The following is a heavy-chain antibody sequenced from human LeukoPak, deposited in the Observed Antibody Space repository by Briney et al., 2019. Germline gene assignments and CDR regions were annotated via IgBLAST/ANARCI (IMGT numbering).Heavy chain of an antibody. Sequence: AGSLRLSCAASGFTFSSYAMSCVRQAPGKGLEWVSAISGFGGSTYYADSVKGRFTISRDNSKNTLYLQMNSLRAEDTAVYYCAKPPRNAISYWGQGTLVTVSS. J-gene: IGHJ4*02. CDR3: AKPPRNAISY. D-gene: IGHD1-1*01. V-gene: IGHV3-23*01. CDR2: ISGFGGST. CDR1: GFTFSSYA.